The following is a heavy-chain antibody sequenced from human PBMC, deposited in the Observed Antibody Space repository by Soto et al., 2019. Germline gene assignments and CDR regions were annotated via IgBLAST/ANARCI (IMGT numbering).Heavy chain of an antibody. Sequence: SVKVSCKSSGGTVSSYAISWVRQAPGHGLDWMVGIVPVFGTANYAEKFQGRVTITGDESTSTAYMELSSLRSEDTAVYYCARALNDYSNYYYYGMDVWGQGTTVTVSS. CDR1: GGTVSSYA. CDR3: ARALNDYSNYYYYGMDV. D-gene: IGHD4-4*01. CDR2: IVPVFGTA. V-gene: IGHV1-69*01. J-gene: IGHJ6*02.